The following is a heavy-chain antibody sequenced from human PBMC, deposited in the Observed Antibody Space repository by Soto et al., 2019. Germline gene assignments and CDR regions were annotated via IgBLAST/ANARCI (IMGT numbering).Heavy chain of an antibody. D-gene: IGHD6-19*01. CDR2: IYYSGST. CDR1: GGSISSSSYY. Sequence: KQSQTLSLTCTVSGGSISSSSYYWGWIRQPPGKGLEWIGSIYYSGSTYYNPSLKSRVTISVDTSKNQFSLKLSSVTAADTAVYYCARLGVAVAPTYGMDVWGQGTTVTVSS. V-gene: IGHV4-39*01. J-gene: IGHJ6*02. CDR3: ARLGVAVAPTYGMDV.